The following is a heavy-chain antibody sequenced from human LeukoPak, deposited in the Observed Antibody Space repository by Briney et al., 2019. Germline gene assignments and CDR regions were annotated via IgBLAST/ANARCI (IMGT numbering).Heavy chain of an antibody. Sequence: GGSLRLSCAASGFTFSLYTMSWVRQAPRKGLEWVSSISSTGSSIYYADSVKGRFTISRDNAKNSLYLQMSSLRVEDTAVYYCARDDVAWNDVHWFDPWGQGTLVTVSS. CDR2: ISSTGSSI. D-gene: IGHD1-1*01. V-gene: IGHV3-21*01. J-gene: IGHJ5*02. CDR1: GFTFSLYT. CDR3: ARDDVAWNDVHWFDP.